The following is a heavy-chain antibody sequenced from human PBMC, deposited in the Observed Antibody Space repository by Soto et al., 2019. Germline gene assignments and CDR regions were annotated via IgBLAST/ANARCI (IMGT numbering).Heavy chain of an antibody. J-gene: IGHJ4*02. Sequence: QVQLQESGPGLVKPSQTLSLTCTVSGGSISSGDYYWSWIRQPPGKGLEWIGCIYYSENTYYNPSLKSRVSISVDTSKNHFSLKLSSVTAADTAVYYCARVQAYDSSGYYYDYFDYWGQGTLVTVSS. CDR3: ARVQAYDSSGYYYDYFDY. CDR2: IYYSENT. D-gene: IGHD3-22*01. CDR1: GGSISSGDYY. V-gene: IGHV4-30-4*01.